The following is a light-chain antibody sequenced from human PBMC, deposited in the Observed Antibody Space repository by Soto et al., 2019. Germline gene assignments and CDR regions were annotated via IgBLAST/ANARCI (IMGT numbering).Light chain of an antibody. CDR3: QEHGSSPPLT. Sequence: ENVLTQSPGTLPLSPGERATLSCRASQSVSNRFVAWYQQKPGQAPRLLISHASTRATGIPDRFSGSGSGTDFTLTISRLEPEDFAVYYCQEHGSSPPLTFGGGSKVEIK. CDR2: HAS. J-gene: IGKJ4*01. V-gene: IGKV3-20*01. CDR1: QSVSNRF.